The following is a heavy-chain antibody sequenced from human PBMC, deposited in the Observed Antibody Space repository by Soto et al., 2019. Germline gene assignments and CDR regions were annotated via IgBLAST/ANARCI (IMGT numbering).Heavy chain of an antibody. J-gene: IGHJ3*02. Sequence: GGSLRLSCAASGFTFSSYGMHWVRQAPGKGLEWVAAIWYDGSNKYYADSVKGRFTISRENSKNTLYLQMNSLRAEDTAVYYCARGDLTTRTSAFDIWGQGTMVTVSS. V-gene: IGHV3-33*01. CDR3: ARGDLTTRTSAFDI. CDR2: IWYDGSNK. CDR1: GFTFSSYG. D-gene: IGHD4-17*01.